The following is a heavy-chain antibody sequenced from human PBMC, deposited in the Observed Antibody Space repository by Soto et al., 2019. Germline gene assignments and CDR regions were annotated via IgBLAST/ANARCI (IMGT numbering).Heavy chain of an antibody. CDR2: ISAYNGNT. CDR3: ARDPLGAGAFDI. J-gene: IGHJ3*02. V-gene: IGHV1-18*01. D-gene: IGHD7-27*01. Sequence: ASVKVSCKASGYTFTSYGISWVRQAPGQGLEWMGWISAYNGNTNYAQKLQGRVTMTTDTSTSTAYMELRSLRSDDTAVYDCARDPLGAGAFDIWGQGTMVTVSS. CDR1: GYTFTSYG.